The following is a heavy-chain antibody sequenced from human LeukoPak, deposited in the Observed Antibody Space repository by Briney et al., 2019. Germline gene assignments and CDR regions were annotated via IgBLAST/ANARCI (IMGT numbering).Heavy chain of an antibody. CDR1: GFTFDHYG. V-gene: IGHV3-20*04. CDR2: INWNGGST. Sequence: GGSLRLSCAASGFTFDHYGMSWVRQAPGKGLEWVSGINWNGGSTGYADSVKGRFTISRDNAKNSLYLQMNSLRAEDTALYYCARATTQQWYLPGHYYFDLWGRGTLVTVSS. CDR3: ARATTQQWYLPGHYYFDL. D-gene: IGHD2-2*01. J-gene: IGHJ2*01.